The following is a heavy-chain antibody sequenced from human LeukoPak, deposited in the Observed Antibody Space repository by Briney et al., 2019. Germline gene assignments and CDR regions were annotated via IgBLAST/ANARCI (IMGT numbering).Heavy chain of an antibody. CDR3: ASSKATVVVVAAHLYYYGMDV. D-gene: IGHD2-15*01. J-gene: IGHJ6*02. Sequence: SVKVSFKASGGTFSSYAISWVRQAPGQGLEWMGRIIPILGIANYAQKFQGRVTITADKSTSTAYMELSSLRSEDTAVYYCASSKATVVVVAAHLYYYGMDVWGQGTTVTVSS. V-gene: IGHV1-69*04. CDR2: IIPILGIA. CDR1: GGTFSSYA.